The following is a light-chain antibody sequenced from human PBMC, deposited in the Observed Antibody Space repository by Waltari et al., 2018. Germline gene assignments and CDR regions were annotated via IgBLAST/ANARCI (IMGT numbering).Light chain of an antibody. CDR3: NSRDSSGNHLV. J-gene: IGLJ2*01. V-gene: IGLV3-19*01. Sequence: SSELTQDPAVSVALGQTVRITCQGDSLRSYYASWYQQEPGQAPVLVLYGKNNRPSGIPDRFSGPSSGNTASLAITGAQAEDEADYYCNSRDSSGNHLVFGGGTKLTVL. CDR1: SLRSYY. CDR2: GKN.